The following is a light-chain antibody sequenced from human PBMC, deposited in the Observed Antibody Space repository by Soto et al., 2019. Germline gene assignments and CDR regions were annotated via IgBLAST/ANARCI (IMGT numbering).Light chain of an antibody. CDR1: QSVTSNY. J-gene: IGKJ1*01. V-gene: IGKV3-20*01. CDR2: DTS. CDR3: QQYGTSPQT. Sequence: EIVLTQSPATLSLSPVERATLSCRASQSVTSNYLAWYQQKPGQAPGLLIYDTSTRASGVPDRFSGSGSGTEFTLTISRLEPEDFAVYYCQQYGTSPQTFGQGTKVDIK.